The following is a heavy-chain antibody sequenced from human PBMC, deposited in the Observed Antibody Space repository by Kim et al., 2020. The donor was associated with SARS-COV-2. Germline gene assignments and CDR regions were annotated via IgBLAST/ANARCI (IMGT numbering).Heavy chain of an antibody. CDR3: TTPDPHVISCIYYGMNV. Sequence: GGSLRLSCAASGLIFTNAWMAWVRQAPGQGLEWVGHIKSETDGGTTDYASHVKGRFSISRDDSKNTVYLQMNSLKTEDAAVYYCTTPDPHVISCIYYGMNVWGQGTTVTVSS. V-gene: IGHV3-15*01. CDR1: GLIFTNAW. CDR2: IKSETDGGTT. J-gene: IGHJ6*02.